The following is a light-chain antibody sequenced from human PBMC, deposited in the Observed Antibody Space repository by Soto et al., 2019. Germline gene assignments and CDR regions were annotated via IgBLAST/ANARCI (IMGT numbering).Light chain of an antibody. CDR2: EAT. V-gene: IGLV2-14*02. J-gene: IGLJ1*01. Sequence: QSALTQPASVSGSPGQSITISCTGTSSDVGTYDLVSWYQHHPGAAPKLIIYEATRRPSGISNRFSGSKSGSTASLTIYGLRDEDEADYYCSSYSASFFYVFGTGTKVTVL. CDR1: SSDVGTYDL. CDR3: SSYSASFFYV.